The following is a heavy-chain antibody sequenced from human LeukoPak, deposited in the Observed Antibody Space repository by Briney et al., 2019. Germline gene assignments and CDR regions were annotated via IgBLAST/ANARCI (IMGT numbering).Heavy chain of an antibody. CDR3: AKVYYYDSSGYPELSFDI. V-gene: IGHV3-23*01. CDR2: ISGSGGST. CDR1: GFTFSSYA. Sequence: PGGSLRLSCAASGFTFSSYAMSWVRQAPGKGLEWVSAISGSGGSTYYADSVKGRFTISRDNSKNTLYLQMNSLRAEDTAVYYCAKVYYYDSSGYPELSFDIWGQGTMVTVSS. J-gene: IGHJ3*02. D-gene: IGHD3-22*01.